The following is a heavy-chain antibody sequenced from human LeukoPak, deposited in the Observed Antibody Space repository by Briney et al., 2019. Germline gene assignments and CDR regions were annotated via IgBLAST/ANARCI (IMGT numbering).Heavy chain of an antibody. D-gene: IGHD6-6*01. V-gene: IGHV3-30*01. CDR2: ISYDGSNK. CDR1: GFTSSSYA. Sequence: GGSLRLSCAASGFTSSSYAMHWVRQAPGKGLEWVAVISYDGSNKYYADSVKGRFTISRDNSKNTLYLQMNSLRAEDTAVYYCARASSIAASYWGQGTLVTVSS. CDR3: ARASSIAASY. J-gene: IGHJ4*02.